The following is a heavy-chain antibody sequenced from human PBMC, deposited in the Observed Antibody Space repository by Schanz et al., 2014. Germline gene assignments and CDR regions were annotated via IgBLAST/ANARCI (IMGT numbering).Heavy chain of an antibody. CDR3: AKRCSSTSCSHGAFDI. V-gene: IGHV3-53*01. Sequence: EVQLVESGGGLIQPGGSLRLSCAVSGFTVSSNYMSWVRQAPGKGLEWVSTVYMSAASTRYADSVKGRFIISRDSSKNTLFLQMNSLRDEDTAMYYCAKRCSSTSCSHGAFDIWGQGTMVTVSS. D-gene: IGHD2-2*01. J-gene: IGHJ3*02. CDR2: VYMSAAST. CDR1: GFTVSSNY.